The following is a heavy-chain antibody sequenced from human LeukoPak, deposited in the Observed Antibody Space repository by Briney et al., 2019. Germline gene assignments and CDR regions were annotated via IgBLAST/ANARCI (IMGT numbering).Heavy chain of an antibody. CDR2: ISYDGSNK. V-gene: IGHV3-30-3*01. CDR1: GFTFSSYA. CDR3: ARDKAAAGSRYYYYGMDV. D-gene: IGHD6-13*01. Sequence: GGSLRLSCAASGFTFSSYAMHWVRQAPGKGLEWVAVISYDGSNKYYADSVKGRFTISRDNSKNTLYLQMNSLRAEDTAVYYCARDKAAAGSRYYYYGMDVWGQGTTVTVSS. J-gene: IGHJ6*02.